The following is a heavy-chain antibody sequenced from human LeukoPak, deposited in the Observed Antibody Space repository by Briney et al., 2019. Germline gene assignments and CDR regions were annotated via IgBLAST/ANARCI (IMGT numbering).Heavy chain of an antibody. J-gene: IGHJ4*02. CDR2: GSTSGRT. CDR3: ARDSYFGSGNYYIDY. V-gene: IGHV4-4*07. Sequence: KPSETLSLTCTVSGASISSYYWSWIRQPAGKGLEWIGHGSTSGRTNYNPSLKSRVTMSVETSKNQFSLKLSSVTAADTAVYYCARDSYFGSGNYYIDYWGQGTLVTVSS. CDR1: GASISSYY. D-gene: IGHD3-10*01.